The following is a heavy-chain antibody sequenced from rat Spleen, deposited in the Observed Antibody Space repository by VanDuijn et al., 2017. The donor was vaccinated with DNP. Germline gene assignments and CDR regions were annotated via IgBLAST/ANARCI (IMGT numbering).Heavy chain of an antibody. CDR1: GFTFSSFP. D-gene: IGHD4-4*01. J-gene: IGHJ2*01. CDR3: ARWFNSGFYYDH. CDR2: ISTSGGNT. V-gene: IGHV5-46*01. Sequence: EVQLVESGGGLVQPGRSMKLSCAASGFTFSSFPMAWVRQAPTKGLEWVASISTSGGNTYYRDSVKGRFTISRDNAKNTLYLQMNSLRSEDMATYYSARWFNSGFYYDHWGQGVMVTVSS.